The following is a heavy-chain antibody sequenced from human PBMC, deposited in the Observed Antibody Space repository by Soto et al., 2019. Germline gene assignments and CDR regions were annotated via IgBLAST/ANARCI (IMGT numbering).Heavy chain of an antibody. J-gene: IGHJ6*02. Sequence: QVQLVESEGGVVQPGRSLRLSCAASGFTFSSYGMNWVRQAPGKGLEWVAVISYDGSNKYYADSVKGRFTISRDSSKNMLYLQMNSLRAEDTAVYYCAKEDSSSWHYYYGMDVWGQGTTVTVSS. D-gene: IGHD6-13*01. V-gene: IGHV3-30*18. CDR2: ISYDGSNK. CDR3: AKEDSSSWHYYYGMDV. CDR1: GFTFSSYG.